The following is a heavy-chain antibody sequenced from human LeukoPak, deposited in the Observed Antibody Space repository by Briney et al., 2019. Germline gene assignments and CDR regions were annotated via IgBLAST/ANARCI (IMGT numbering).Heavy chain of an antibody. CDR1: GFTFSSYA. D-gene: IGHD3-10*01. Sequence: PGGSLRLSCAASGFTFSSYAMSWVRQAPGKGLEWVSDISGSGGSTYYADSVKGRFTISRDNSKNTLYLQMNSLRAEDTGVYYCAKAGYGSGSYYNNWFDPWGQGTVVSVSS. CDR2: ISGSGGST. J-gene: IGHJ5*02. V-gene: IGHV3-23*01. CDR3: AKAGYGSGSYYNNWFDP.